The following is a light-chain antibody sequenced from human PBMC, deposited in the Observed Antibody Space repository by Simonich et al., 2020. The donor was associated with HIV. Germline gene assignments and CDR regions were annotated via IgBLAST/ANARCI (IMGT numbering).Light chain of an antibody. V-gene: IGKV3-15*01. Sequence: EIVMTQSPATLSVSPGERATLSCRASQRISTTLTLYQQKPGQAPRLLIYGASTRATGVPPRFSGTGSGTEFTLTISSVQSEDFVIYYCQQYYSTLWTFGQGTKVEIK. CDR3: QQYYSTLWT. CDR1: QRISTT. CDR2: GAS. J-gene: IGKJ1*01.